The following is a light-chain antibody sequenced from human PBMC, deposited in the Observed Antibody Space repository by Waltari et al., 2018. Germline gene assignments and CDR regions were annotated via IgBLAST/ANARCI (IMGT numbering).Light chain of an antibody. Sequence: QSVLTQPPSVSGAPGQRVIISCTGGSSNIGTGQDGTWYQQLPGTAPKLLISANTNRPSGVPDRFSASKSGTSASLAITGLQAEDEADYYCQSYDSSLSGRVFGGGTKLTVL. V-gene: IGLV1-40*01. CDR3: QSYDSSLSGRV. CDR1: SSNIGTGQD. CDR2: ANT. J-gene: IGLJ3*02.